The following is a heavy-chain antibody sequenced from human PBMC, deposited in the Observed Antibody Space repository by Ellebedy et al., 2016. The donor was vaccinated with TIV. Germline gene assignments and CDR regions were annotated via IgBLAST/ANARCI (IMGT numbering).Heavy chain of an antibody. CDR1: GFTVSYTY. Sequence: GGSLRLSCAASGFTVSYTYMSWVRQAPGKGLEWVSLIDTGGDTYYADSVKCRFTISRDSSKNTVFIQMNSRRADDTAVYYCARRITGTYGDDALDIWGQGTMVTVS. V-gene: IGHV3-53*01. CDR3: ARRITGTYGDDALDI. J-gene: IGHJ3*02. CDR2: IDTGGDT. D-gene: IGHD1-7*01.